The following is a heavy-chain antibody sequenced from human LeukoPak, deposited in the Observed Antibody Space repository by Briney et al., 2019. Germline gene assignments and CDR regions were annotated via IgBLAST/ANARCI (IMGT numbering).Heavy chain of an antibody. CDR3: AKDLMTGRFLEWLLFMYDY. CDR2: ISGSGGST. V-gene: IGHV3-23*01. Sequence: PGGSLRLSCAASGFTFSIYAMSWVRQAPGKGLEWVSVISGSGGSTYYADSVKGRFTISRDNSKNTLYLQMNSLRAEDTAVYYCAKDLMTGRFLEWLLFMYDYWGQGTLVTVSS. D-gene: IGHD3-3*01. J-gene: IGHJ4*02. CDR1: GFTFSIYA.